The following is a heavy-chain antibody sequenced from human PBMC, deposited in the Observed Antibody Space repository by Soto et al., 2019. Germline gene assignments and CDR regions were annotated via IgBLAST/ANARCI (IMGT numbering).Heavy chain of an antibody. V-gene: IGHV1-8*01. Sequence: ASVKVSCKASGYTFTSYDINWVRQATGQGLEWMGWMNPNSGNTGYAQKFQGRVTMTRNTSISTAYMELSSLRSEDTAVYYCARVGDCSGGSYYPIRYYYYGMDVWGQGTTVTVSS. CDR1: GYTFTSYD. J-gene: IGHJ6*02. CDR3: ARVGDCSGGSYYPIRYYYYGMDV. D-gene: IGHD2-15*01. CDR2: MNPNSGNT.